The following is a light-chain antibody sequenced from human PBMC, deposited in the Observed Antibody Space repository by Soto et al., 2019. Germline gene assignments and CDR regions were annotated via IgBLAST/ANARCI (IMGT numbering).Light chain of an antibody. Sequence: EIVLTQSPGTLSLSPVERATLSCRASQSVSSSYLAWYQQKPAQAPRLLIYGASSRATGTPDRFSGSGSGTDFTLTISRLEPEDFAVYYCQQYGSSFPITFGQGTRLEIK. CDR3: QQYGSSFPIT. CDR1: QSVSSSY. V-gene: IGKV3-20*01. CDR2: GAS. J-gene: IGKJ5*01.